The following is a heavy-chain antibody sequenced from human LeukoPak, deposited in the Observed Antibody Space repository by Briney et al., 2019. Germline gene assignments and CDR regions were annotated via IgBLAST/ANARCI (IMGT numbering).Heavy chain of an antibody. D-gene: IGHD3-10*01. CDR3: AKGLGLVGGGIITSFDY. CDR1: GYTFTSYD. Sequence: ASVKVSCKASGYTFTSYDINWVRQATGQGLEWMGWMNPNSGNTGYAQKFQGRVTMTRNTSISTAYMELSSLRSEDTAVYYCAKGLGLVGGGIITSFDYWGQGTLVTVSS. CDR2: MNPNSGNT. J-gene: IGHJ4*02. V-gene: IGHV1-8*01.